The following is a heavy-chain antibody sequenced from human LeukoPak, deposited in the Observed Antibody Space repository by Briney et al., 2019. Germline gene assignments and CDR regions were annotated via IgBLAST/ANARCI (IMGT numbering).Heavy chain of an antibody. CDR3: SRDPNCSGGSCYPGGDD. V-gene: IGHV4-38-2*02. D-gene: IGHD2-15*01. CDR2: IYNSET. Sequence: PAETLSLTCSVSGYSISSGYYWGWIRQPPGKGLEWIGSIYNSETFYSPSLKSRLIISADTSKNQFSLRLSSVTAADTAVEYSSRDPNCSGGSCYPGGDDWGQGTLVTVSS. CDR1: GYSISSGYY. J-gene: IGHJ4*02.